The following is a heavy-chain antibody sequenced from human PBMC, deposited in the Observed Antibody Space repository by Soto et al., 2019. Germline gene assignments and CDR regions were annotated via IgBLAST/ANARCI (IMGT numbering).Heavy chain of an antibody. Sequence: QVQLVESGGGVVQPGRSLSLSCAASGFTFSSYAMHWVRQAPGKGLEWVAVISYDGSIKYYADSVKGRFTISRDNSKNTLYLQMNSLRAEDTAVYYCAAPFGVVIYWGQGTLVTVSS. CDR3: AAPFGVVIY. CDR1: GFTFSSYA. J-gene: IGHJ4*02. CDR2: ISYDGSIK. V-gene: IGHV3-30-3*01. D-gene: IGHD3-3*01.